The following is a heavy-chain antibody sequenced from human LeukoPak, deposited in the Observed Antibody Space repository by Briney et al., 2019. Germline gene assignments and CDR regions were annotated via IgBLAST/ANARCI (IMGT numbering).Heavy chain of an antibody. D-gene: IGHD2-2*01. CDR1: GGSISSSSYY. Sequence: KPSETLSLTCAVSGGSISSSSYYWGWIRQPPGRGLEWIGSIYYTGSTYYNPSLKSRVTISVGTSKNQFSLRLSSVTAADTAVYYCARYCSKTCYYVDYWGQGTLVTVSS. J-gene: IGHJ4*02. CDR3: ARYCSKTCYYVDY. CDR2: IYYTGST. V-gene: IGHV4-39*01.